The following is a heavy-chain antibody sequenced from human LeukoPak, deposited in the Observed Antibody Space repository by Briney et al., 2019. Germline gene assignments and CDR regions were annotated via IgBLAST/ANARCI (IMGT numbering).Heavy chain of an antibody. V-gene: IGHV3-23*01. Sequence: TGGSLRLSCAASGFTFSSYAMSWVRQAPGKGLEWASAISGSGGSTYYADSVKGRFTISRDNSKNTLYLQMNGLRAEDTAVYYCAKVRGIVVPAAAVYYYYYYGMDVWGQGTTVTVSS. D-gene: IGHD2-2*01. CDR3: AKVRGIVVPAAAVYYYYYYGMDV. CDR2: ISGSGGST. J-gene: IGHJ6*02. CDR1: GFTFSSYA.